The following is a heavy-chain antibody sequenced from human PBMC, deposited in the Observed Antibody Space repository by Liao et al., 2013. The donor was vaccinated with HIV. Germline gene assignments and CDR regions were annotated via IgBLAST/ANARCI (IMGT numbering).Heavy chain of an antibody. CDR1: YGSISSYS. CDR3: ARGDYNSRTRT. Sequence: QVQLQESGPGLVRPSETLSLTCSVSYGSISSYSWSWIRQSPGKGLEWIGEAIHSVRTNYNPSLKSRVSISIDTSKHQFSLKVSSVIAADTAVYYCARGDYNSRTRTWGQGTLVTVSS. J-gene: IGHJ5*02. D-gene: IGHD3-22*01. V-gene: IGHV4-59*12. CDR2: AIHSVRT.